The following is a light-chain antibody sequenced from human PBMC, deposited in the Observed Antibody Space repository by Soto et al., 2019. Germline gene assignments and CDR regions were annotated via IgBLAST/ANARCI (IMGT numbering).Light chain of an antibody. Sequence: QSALTQPRSVSGSPGQSVTISCTGTSSDVGGYNYVSWYQQHPAKAPKLMIYDVSQRPSGVRDPFSGSKSGNTASLTIFGLQHEDESDYSCCSYAGSHFLFGGGTKVTVL. J-gene: IGLJ2*01. V-gene: IGLV2-11*01. CDR3: CSYAGSHFL. CDR1: SSDVGGYNY. CDR2: DVS.